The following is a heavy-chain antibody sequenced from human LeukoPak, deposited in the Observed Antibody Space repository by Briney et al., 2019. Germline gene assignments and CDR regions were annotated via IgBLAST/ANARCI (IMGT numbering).Heavy chain of an antibody. Sequence: SLRLSCAASGFTFDDYAMHWVRQAPGKGLEWVSGISWNSGSIGYADSVKGRFTISRDNAKNSLYLQMNSPRAGDTAVYYCARRGNSHYYYGMDVWGQGTTVTVSS. CDR3: ARRGNSHYYYGMDV. J-gene: IGHJ6*02. V-gene: IGHV3-9*01. CDR1: GFTFDDYA. CDR2: ISWNSGSI. D-gene: IGHD4-23*01.